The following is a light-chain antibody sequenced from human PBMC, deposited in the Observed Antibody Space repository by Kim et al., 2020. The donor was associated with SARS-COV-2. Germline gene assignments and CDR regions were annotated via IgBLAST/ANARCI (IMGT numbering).Light chain of an antibody. CDR2: EVN. V-gene: IGLV2-8*01. J-gene: IGLJ2*01. Sequence: GQTGTISCTGTSSDIGGYNFVAWYQQHPGKAPKVMIYEVNKRPSGVPDRFSGSKSGNTASLTVSGLQAEDEADYYCSSYAGRQNLVFGGGTKVTVL. CDR1: SSDIGGYNF. CDR3: SSYAGRQNLV.